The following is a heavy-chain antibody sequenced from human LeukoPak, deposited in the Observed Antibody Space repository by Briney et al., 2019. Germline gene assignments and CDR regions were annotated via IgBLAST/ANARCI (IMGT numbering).Heavy chain of an antibody. CDR3: ARAIAAAGTYDY. V-gene: IGHV3-74*01. D-gene: IGHD6-13*01. Sequence: AGGSLRLSCAASGFTFSSYWMHWVRQAPGKGLVWVSRINSDGSSTSYADSVKGRFTISRDNAKNTLYLQMNSLRAEDTAVYYCARAIAAAGTYDYWGQGTLVTVSS. CDR1: GFTFSSYW. CDR2: INSDGSST. J-gene: IGHJ4*02.